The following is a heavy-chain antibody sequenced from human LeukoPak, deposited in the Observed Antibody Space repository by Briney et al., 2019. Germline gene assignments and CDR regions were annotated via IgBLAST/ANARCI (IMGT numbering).Heavy chain of an antibody. CDR2: IKQDGSEK. D-gene: IGHD1-26*01. J-gene: IGHJ1*01. V-gene: IGHV3-7*01. CDR3: ARGGSGYSGSYYVEDFQH. CDR1: GFTFSSYW. Sequence: TGGSLRLSCAASGFTFSSYWMSWVRQAPGKGLEWVANIKQDGSEKYYVDSVKGRFTTSRDNAKNSLYLQMNSLRAEDTAVYYCARGGSGYSGSYYVEDFQHWGQGTLVTVSS.